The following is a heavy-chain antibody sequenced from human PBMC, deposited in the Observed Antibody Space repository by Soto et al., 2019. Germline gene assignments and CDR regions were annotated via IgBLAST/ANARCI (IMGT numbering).Heavy chain of an antibody. CDR1: GYTFSNYG. CDR2: ISGYNGNT. D-gene: IGHD6-19*01. Sequence: ASVKVSCKTSGYTFSNYGINWVRQAPGQGLEWMGWISGYNGNTNYAQTVQGRVTMTTDTSTGTVYMELRSLKSDDTAIYYCSRFIMVGGWFDPNYYHGMDVWGQGTTVTVSS. V-gene: IGHV1-18*01. CDR3: SRFIMVGGWFDPNYYHGMDV. J-gene: IGHJ6*02.